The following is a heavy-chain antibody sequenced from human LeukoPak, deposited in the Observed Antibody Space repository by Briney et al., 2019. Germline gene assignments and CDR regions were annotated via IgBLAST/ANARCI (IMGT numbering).Heavy chain of an antibody. V-gene: IGHV3-74*01. J-gene: IGHJ6*02. D-gene: IGHD2/OR15-2a*01. CDR2: ISTDGSST. Sequence: GGSLRLSCAASGFTFSSYWMHWLRHAPGKGPVWASRISTDGSSTSYADSVKGRFTISRDNGKNTLYLQLNSLRAEDTAVYYCASYLTSIPSCMDVWGQGTTVTVSS. CDR1: GFTFSSYW. CDR3: ASYLTSIPSCMDV.